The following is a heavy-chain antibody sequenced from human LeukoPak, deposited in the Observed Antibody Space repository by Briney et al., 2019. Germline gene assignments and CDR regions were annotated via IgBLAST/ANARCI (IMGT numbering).Heavy chain of an antibody. J-gene: IGHJ4*02. CDR2: IYYSGST. Sequence: SETLSLTCTVSGGSISSSSYSWGWIRQPPGKGLEWIGSIYYSGSTYYNPSLKSRVTISVDTSKNQFSLKLSSVTAADTAVYYCASRNPVGYYGSGSYLIDYWGQGTLVTVSS. V-gene: IGHV4-39*01. D-gene: IGHD3-10*01. CDR3: ASRNPVGYYGSGSYLIDY. CDR1: GGSISSSSYS.